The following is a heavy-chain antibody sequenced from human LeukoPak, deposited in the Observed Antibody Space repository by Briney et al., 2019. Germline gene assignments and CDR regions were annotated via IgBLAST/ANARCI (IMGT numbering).Heavy chain of an antibody. V-gene: IGHV6-1*01. D-gene: IGHD3-3*01. J-gene: IGHJ4*02. Sequence: KSSQTLSLTCAISGDSVSSNSAAWNWIRQSPSRGLEWLGRTYYRSKWYNDYAVSVKSRITINPDTSKNQFSLQLNSVTPEDAAVYYCARDRYYDFWSGYYTGTFDYWGQGTLVTVSS. CDR2: TYYRSKWYN. CDR1: GDSVSSNSAA. CDR3: ARDRYYDFWSGYYTGTFDY.